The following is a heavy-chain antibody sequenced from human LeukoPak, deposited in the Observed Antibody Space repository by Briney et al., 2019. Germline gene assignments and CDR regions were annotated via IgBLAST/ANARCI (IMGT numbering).Heavy chain of an antibody. Sequence: GASVKVPCKASGYTFTSYYMHWVRQAPGQGLEWMGIINPSGGSTSYAQKFQGRVTMTRDTSTSTVYMELSSLRSEDTAVYYCARGSALIVVVVAAYGHFDYWGQGTLVTVSS. CDR3: ARGSALIVVVVAAYGHFDY. J-gene: IGHJ4*02. CDR2: INPSGGST. V-gene: IGHV1-46*01. D-gene: IGHD2-15*01. CDR1: GYTFTSYY.